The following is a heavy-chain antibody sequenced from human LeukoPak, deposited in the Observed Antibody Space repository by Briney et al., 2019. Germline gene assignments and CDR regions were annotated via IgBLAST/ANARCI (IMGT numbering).Heavy chain of an antibody. V-gene: IGHV1-18*01. J-gene: IGHJ4*02. Sequence: ASVKVSCKASGYTFTSYGISWVRQAPGQGLEWMGWISAYNGNTNYAQKLQGRVTMTTDTSTSTAYMELRSLRSDDTAVYYCARGGRSRITMIVVVTTKYYFDYWGQGTLVTVSS. CDR3: ARGGRSRITMIVVVTTKYYFDY. D-gene: IGHD3-22*01. CDR1: GYTFTSYG. CDR2: ISAYNGNT.